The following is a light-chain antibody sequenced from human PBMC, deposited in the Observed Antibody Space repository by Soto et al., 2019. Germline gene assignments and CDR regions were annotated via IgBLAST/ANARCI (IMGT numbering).Light chain of an antibody. J-gene: IGLJ1*01. CDR2: EVS. V-gene: IGLV2-14*01. CDR3: SSYTSTTTYV. CDR1: SSDVGGYDY. Sequence: QSALTQPASVSGSPGQSITISCTGTSSDVGGYDYVSWYQQHPGKAPKLFIYEVSNRPSGVSNRFSASKSGNTASLTISGLQADDEADYYCSSYTSTTTYVFGTGPKVTVL.